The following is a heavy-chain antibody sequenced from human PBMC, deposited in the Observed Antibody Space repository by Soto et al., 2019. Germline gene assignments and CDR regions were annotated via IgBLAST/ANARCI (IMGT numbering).Heavy chain of an antibody. D-gene: IGHD3-10*01. Sequence: SETLSLTCTVSGGSISSSSYYWGWIRQPPGKGLEWIGSIYYSGSTYYNPSLKSRVTISVDTSKNQFSLKLSSVTAADTAVYYCASAFGELANYYFDYWGQGTLVTVSS. J-gene: IGHJ4*02. V-gene: IGHV4-39*01. CDR3: ASAFGELANYYFDY. CDR1: GGSISSSSYY. CDR2: IYYSGST.